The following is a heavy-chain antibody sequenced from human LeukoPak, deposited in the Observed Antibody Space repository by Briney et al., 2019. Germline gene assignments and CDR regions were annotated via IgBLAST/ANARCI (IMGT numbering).Heavy chain of an antibody. CDR3: ARGQRAHVEWYYYMDV. CDR1: GFTFNNCA. CDR2: ISYDGSSK. D-gene: IGHD1-26*01. J-gene: IGHJ6*03. Sequence: HPGGSLRLSCAASGFTFNNCAIHWVRQAPGKGLDWVAVISYDGSSKYYADSLKGRFTISRDNSKNTLYLQMNSLRADDTAVYYCARGQRAHVEWYYYMDVWGKGTTVTVSS. V-gene: IGHV3-30*04.